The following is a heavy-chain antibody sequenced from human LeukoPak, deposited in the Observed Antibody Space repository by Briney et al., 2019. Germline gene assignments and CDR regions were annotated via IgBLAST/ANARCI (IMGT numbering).Heavy chain of an antibody. V-gene: IGHV4-59*12. CDR3: ARGRTGYQLLPTKKYDYYHYMDV. CDR2: IYYSGRT. CDR1: GGSISSYY. D-gene: IGHD2-2*01. J-gene: IGHJ6*03. Sequence: SETLSLTCSVSGGSISSYYWSWIRQPPGKGLEWIGYIYYSGRTNYNPSLKSRVTISLDTSKNQFSLKLSSVTAADTAVYYCARGRTGYQLLPTKKYDYYHYMDVWGKGTTVTVSS.